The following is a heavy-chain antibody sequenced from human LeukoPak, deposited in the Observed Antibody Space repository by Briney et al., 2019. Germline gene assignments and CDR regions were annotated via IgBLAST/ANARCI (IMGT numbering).Heavy chain of an antibody. D-gene: IGHD5-24*01. V-gene: IGHV1-69*05. CDR3: ARDSILRDGYNLSYYYMDV. Sequence: SVKVSCKASGYTFTSYAISWVRQAPGQGLEWMGGIIPIFGTANYAQKFQGRVTITTDESTSTAYMELSSLRSEDTAVYYCARDSILRDGYNLSYYYMDVWGKGTTVTVSS. J-gene: IGHJ6*03. CDR1: GYTFTSYA. CDR2: IIPIFGTA.